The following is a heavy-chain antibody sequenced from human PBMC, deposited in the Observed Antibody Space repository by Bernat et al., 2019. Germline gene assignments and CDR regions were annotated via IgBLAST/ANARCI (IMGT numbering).Heavy chain of an antibody. CDR3: AREVAVAGTYYYYGMDV. D-gene: IGHD6-19*01. CDR2: INAGNGNT. V-gene: IGHV1-3*01. Sequence: QVQLVQSGAEVKKPGASVKVSCKASGYTFTSYAMHWVRQAPGQRLEWMGWINAGNGNTKYSQKFQGRVTITRDTSASTAYMELSSLRSEDTAVYYCAREVAVAGTYYYYGMDVWGQGTTVTVSS. J-gene: IGHJ6*02. CDR1: GYTFTSYA.